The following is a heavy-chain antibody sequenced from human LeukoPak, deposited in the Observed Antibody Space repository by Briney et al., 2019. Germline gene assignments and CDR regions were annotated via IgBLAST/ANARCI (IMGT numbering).Heavy chain of an antibody. CDR3: ASASSGPGGALNY. D-gene: IGHD6-19*01. CDR2: ISWNSGSI. Sequence: PGRSLRLSCAASGFTFDDYAMHWVRQAPGKGLEWVSGISWNSGSIGYADSVKGRFTISRDNAKNSLYLQMNSLRAEDTAVYYCASASSGPGGALNYWGQGTLVTVSS. CDR1: GFTFDDYA. J-gene: IGHJ4*02. V-gene: IGHV3-9*01.